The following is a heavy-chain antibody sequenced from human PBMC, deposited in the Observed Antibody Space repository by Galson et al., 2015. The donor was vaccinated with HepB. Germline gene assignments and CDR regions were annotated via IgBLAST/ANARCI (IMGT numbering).Heavy chain of an antibody. Sequence: SVKVSCKASGYTFTSYYMHWVRQAPGQGLEWMGIINPSGGSTSYAQKFQGRVTMTRDTSTSTVYMELSSLRSEDAAVYYCAREGWADYGDYEPGAFDYWGQGTLVTVSS. D-gene: IGHD4-17*01. CDR2: INPSGGST. CDR1: GYTFTSYY. V-gene: IGHV1-46*01. J-gene: IGHJ4*02. CDR3: AREGWADYGDYEPGAFDY.